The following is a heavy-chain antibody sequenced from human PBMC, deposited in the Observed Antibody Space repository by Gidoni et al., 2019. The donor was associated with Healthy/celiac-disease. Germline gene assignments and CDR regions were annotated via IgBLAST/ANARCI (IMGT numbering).Heavy chain of an antibody. Sequence: QVTLKESGPVLVKPTETLTLTCTVSGFSLSNARMGVSWIRQPPGKALEWLAHIFSNDEKSYRTSLKSRITISKDTSKSQVVLTMTNMDPVDTATYYCARQSIAARPVFYYYGMDVWGQGTTVTVSS. D-gene: IGHD6-6*01. CDR2: IFSNDEK. J-gene: IGHJ6*02. CDR3: ARQSIAARPVFYYYGMDV. CDR1: GFSLSNARMG. V-gene: IGHV2-26*01.